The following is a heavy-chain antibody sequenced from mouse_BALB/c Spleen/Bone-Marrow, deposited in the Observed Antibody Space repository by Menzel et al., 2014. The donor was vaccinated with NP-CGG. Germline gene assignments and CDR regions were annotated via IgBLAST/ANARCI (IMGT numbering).Heavy chain of an antibody. CDR2: ISYSGST. D-gene: IGHD2-3*01. CDR3: ATYDGYYFDY. Sequence: EVHLVESGPSLVKPSQTLSLTCSVTGDSITSGYWNWTRKFPGNKLEYMGYISYSGSTYYSPSLKSRISITRDTPKNRYYLQLNSVTTEDTATYYCATYDGYYFDYWGQGTTLTVSS. CDR1: GDSITSGY. J-gene: IGHJ2*01. V-gene: IGHV3-8*02.